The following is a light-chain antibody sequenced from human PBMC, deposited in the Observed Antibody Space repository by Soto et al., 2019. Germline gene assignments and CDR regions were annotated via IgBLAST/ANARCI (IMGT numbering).Light chain of an antibody. CDR1: QSISVH. CDR3: QQSHGIPYT. Sequence: DIQMTQSPSSLSASVGDTVTITCRASQSISVHLNWYQQKPGKVPKLLIYAASNLQSGVPSSFSGSGSETDFALTISSLQPEDFATYYCQQSHGIPYTFGQGTKLEIK. J-gene: IGKJ2*01. V-gene: IGKV1-39*01. CDR2: AAS.